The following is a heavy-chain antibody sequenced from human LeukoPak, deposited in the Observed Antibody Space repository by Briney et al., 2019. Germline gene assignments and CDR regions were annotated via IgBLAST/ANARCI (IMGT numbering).Heavy chain of an antibody. J-gene: IGHJ4*02. Sequence: ASVKVSCKASGYTFTGYYMHWVRQAPGQGLEWMGWINPNSGGTNYAQKFQGRVTMTRDTSISTAYMELSRLRSDDTAVYYCARGMMGKDRSSWPSFDYWGQGTLVTVSS. CDR3: ARGMMGKDRSSWPSFDY. CDR1: GYTFTGYY. D-gene: IGHD6-13*01. V-gene: IGHV1-2*02. CDR2: INPNSGGT.